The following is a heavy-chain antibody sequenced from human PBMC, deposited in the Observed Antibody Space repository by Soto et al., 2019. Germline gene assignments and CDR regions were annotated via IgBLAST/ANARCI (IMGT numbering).Heavy chain of an antibody. CDR2: IYYSGST. D-gene: IGHD3-10*01. J-gene: IGHJ4*02. CDR1: GGSISSGGYY. Sequence: QVQLQESGPGLVKPSQTLSLTCTVSGGSISSGGYYWSWIRQHPGKGLEWIGYIYYSGSTYYNPPLMSRVTTSVDTSKTQFSLKLSSVTAADTAVYYCAGIVSSAHGEFSDWGQGTLVTVSS. V-gene: IGHV4-31*03. CDR3: AGIVSSAHGEFSD.